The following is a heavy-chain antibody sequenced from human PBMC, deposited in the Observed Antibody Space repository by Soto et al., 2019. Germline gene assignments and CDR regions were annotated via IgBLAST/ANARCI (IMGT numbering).Heavy chain of an antibody. J-gene: IGHJ6*02. V-gene: IGHV4-31*03. D-gene: IGHD2-21*01. CDR3: ARAIPGYYYGMDV. CDR1: GGSISSGGHY. CDR2: IFYTGST. Sequence: SETLSLTCTVSGGSISSGGHYWNWIRQHPGKGLEWIGYIFYTGSTNYNPPLKSRVIISVDTSKNQFSLKLTSVTAADTALYYCARAIPGYYYGMDVWGQGT.